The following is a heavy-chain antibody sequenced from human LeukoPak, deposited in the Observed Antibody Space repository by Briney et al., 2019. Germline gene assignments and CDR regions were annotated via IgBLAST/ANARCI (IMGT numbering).Heavy chain of an antibody. Sequence: ASVKVSCKASGYTFTSYGISWVRQAPGQGLEWMGWISAYNGNTNYVQKLQGRVTMTTDTSTSTAYMELRSLRSDDTATYFCARDLGDDLTTVTSGNWFDPWGQGTLVTVSS. CDR3: ARDLGDDLTTVTSGNWFDP. V-gene: IGHV1-18*01. CDR2: ISAYNGNT. D-gene: IGHD4-17*01. J-gene: IGHJ5*02. CDR1: GYTFTSYG.